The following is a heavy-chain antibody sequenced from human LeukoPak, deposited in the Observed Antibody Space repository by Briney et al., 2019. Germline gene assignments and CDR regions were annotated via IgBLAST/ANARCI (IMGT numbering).Heavy chain of an antibody. J-gene: IGHJ4*02. D-gene: IGHD6-19*01. CDR3: VKGGGSSGWYSYDY. V-gene: IGHV3-64D*06. Sequence: PGGSLRLSCSASGFTLSSYAMHWVRQAPGKRLEYVSAISGNGGSTYYADSVKGRFTISRDNSMQMSSLRTEDTSVYYCVKGGGSSGWYSYDYWGQGTLVTVSS. CDR1: GFTLSSYA. CDR2: ISGNGGST.